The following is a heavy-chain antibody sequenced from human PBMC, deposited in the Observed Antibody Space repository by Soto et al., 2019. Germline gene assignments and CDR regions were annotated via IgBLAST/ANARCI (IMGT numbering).Heavy chain of an antibody. J-gene: IGHJ6*02. D-gene: IGHD2-21*02. CDR3: VKERYCGGDCYQLQYYYGMDV. Sequence: PGGSLRLSCSASGFTFSSYAMHWVRQAPGKGLECVSAISSNGGSTYYADSVKGRFTISRDNSKNTLYLQMSSLRAEDTAVYYCVKERYCGGDCYQLQYYYGMDVWGQGTTVTVSS. CDR2: ISSNGGST. V-gene: IGHV3-64D*06. CDR1: GFTFSSYA.